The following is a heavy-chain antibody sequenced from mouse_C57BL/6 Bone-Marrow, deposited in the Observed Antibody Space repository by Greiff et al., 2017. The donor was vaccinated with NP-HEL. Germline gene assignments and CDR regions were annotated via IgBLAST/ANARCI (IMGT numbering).Heavy chain of an antibody. J-gene: IGHJ4*01. V-gene: IGHV2-2*01. CDR3: ARDGNPLYYYAMDY. Sequence: QVQLKESGPGLVQPSQSLSITCTVSGFSLTSYGVHWVRQTPGKGLEWLGVIWSGGSTDYNAAFISRRSLSKDNYTSQVFFQMNSLQADDTAIYYCARDGNPLYYYAMDYWGQGTSVTVSS. CDR1: GFSLTSYG. D-gene: IGHD2-1*01. CDR2: IWSGGST.